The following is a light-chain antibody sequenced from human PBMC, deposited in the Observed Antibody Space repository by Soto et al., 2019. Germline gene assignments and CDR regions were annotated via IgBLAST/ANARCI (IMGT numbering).Light chain of an antibody. V-gene: IGKV1-39*01. Sequence: DIQMTQSPSSLSASVGGRVTITCRASQSIRYLNWYQQKPGKGPELLIYAASSLQSGVPSRFSGSGSGTDFTLTISSLQPEDYATYYCQQSYSYPALGQGTRLELK. CDR1: QSIRY. CDR3: QQSYSYPA. J-gene: IGKJ5*01. CDR2: AAS.